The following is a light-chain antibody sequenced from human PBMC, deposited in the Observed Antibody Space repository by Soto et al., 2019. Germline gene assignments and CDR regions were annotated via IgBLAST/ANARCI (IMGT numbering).Light chain of an antibody. Sequence: QSALTQPASVSVSPGQSITISCTGTSSDVGGYNYVSWYQQHPGKAPKLMIYDVSSRPSGVSNRFSGSKSGNTASLTISGLQAEYEADYYCSSYTSSSAYVFGTGTKVTVL. CDR1: SSDVGGYNY. V-gene: IGLV2-14*01. J-gene: IGLJ1*01. CDR2: DVS. CDR3: SSYTSSSAYV.